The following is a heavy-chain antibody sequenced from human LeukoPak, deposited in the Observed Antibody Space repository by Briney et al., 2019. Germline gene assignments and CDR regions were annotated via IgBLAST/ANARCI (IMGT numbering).Heavy chain of an antibody. CDR2: ISGSGGST. V-gene: IGHV3-23*01. Sequence: GGSLRLSCAASGFTFSSYAMSWVRQAPGKGLEWVSAISGSGGSTYYADSVKGRFTISRDNSKNTLYLQMNSLRAEDTAVYYCAKAEGYSGSYHFDYWGQGTLVTVSP. J-gene: IGHJ4*02. D-gene: IGHD1-26*01. CDR3: AKAEGYSGSYHFDY. CDR1: GFTFSSYA.